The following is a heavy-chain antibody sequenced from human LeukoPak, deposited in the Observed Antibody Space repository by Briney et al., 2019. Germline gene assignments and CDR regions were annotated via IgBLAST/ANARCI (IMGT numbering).Heavy chain of an antibody. CDR2: INSDGSRT. Sequence: PGGPLRLSCAASAYTLRSYWVHWVRRAPGKGLVWVSHINSDGSRTDYADSVKGRFTVSRDNAKNTVYLQMNSLRAEDAAVYYCARGNPLGHLWGQGALVTVSS. D-gene: IGHD3-16*01. V-gene: IGHV3-74*01. CDR3: ARGNPLGHL. J-gene: IGHJ5*02. CDR1: AYTLRSYW.